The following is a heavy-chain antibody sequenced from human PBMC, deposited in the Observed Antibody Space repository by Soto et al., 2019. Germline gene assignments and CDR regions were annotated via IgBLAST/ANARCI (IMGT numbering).Heavy chain of an antibody. CDR3: ARGIEGWYQGRYYYGMDV. V-gene: IGHV4-28*03. Sequence: QVQLQESGPGLVKPSDTLSLTCAVSGYSISSSNWWGWIRQPPGKGLEWIGYIYYSGSTNYNPSLKSRVTISVDTSKNQFSLKLSSVTAADTAVYYCARGIEGWYQGRYYYGMDVWGQGTTVTVSS. CDR2: IYYSGST. CDR1: GYSISSSNW. D-gene: IGHD6-19*01. J-gene: IGHJ6*02.